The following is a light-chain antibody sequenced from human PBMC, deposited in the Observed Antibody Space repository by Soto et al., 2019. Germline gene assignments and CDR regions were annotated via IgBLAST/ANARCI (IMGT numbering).Light chain of an antibody. CDR3: SSYTSSSTFYV. CDR2: EVS. J-gene: IGLJ1*01. Sequence: QAALTQPASVSVSPGQSITISCTVTSSDVGGYNYVSWYQQHPGKAPKLMIYEVSNRPSGVSNRFSGSKSGNTASLTISGLQAEDEADYYCSSYTSSSTFYVFGTGTKLTVL. V-gene: IGLV2-14*01. CDR1: SSDVGGYNY.